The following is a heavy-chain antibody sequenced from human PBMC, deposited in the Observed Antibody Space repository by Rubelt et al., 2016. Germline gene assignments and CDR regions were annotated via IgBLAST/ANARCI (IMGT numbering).Heavy chain of an antibody. Sequence: EVQLLESGGGLVQPGGSLRLSCAASGFTFSSYAMSWVRQAPGKGLEWVSAISGRGGSTYYAGSVKGRFTISRDNDKNSLYLQMNSLRAEDTAVYYCAREGGLSIAAHDYWGQGTLVTVSS. J-gene: IGHJ4*02. CDR2: ISGRGGST. V-gene: IGHV3-23*01. D-gene: IGHD6-6*01. CDR1: GFTFSSYA. CDR3: AREGGLSIAAHDY.